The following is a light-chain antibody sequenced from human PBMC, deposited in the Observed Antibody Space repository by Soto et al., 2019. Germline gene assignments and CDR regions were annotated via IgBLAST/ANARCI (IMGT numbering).Light chain of an antibody. J-gene: IGLJ2*01. Sequence: QSVLTQPPSASGSPGQSVTISCTGTSSDVGGYNYVSWYQQHPGKAPKLMISEVSKRPSGVPGRFSGSKSGNTASLTVSGLQAEDEADYYCSSYAGSNRVFGGGTKLTVL. V-gene: IGLV2-8*01. CDR1: SSDVGGYNY. CDR3: SSYAGSNRV. CDR2: EVS.